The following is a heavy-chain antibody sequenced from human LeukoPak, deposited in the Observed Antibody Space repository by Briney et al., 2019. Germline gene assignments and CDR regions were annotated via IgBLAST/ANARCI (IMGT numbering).Heavy chain of an antibody. CDR2: IIPIFGTA. CDR3: ASCSPGPYYYYGMDI. J-gene: IGHJ6*04. CDR1: GGTFSSYA. V-gene: IGHV1-69*06. Sequence: SVKVSCKASGGTFSSYAISWVRQAPGQGLEWMGGIIPIFGTANYAQKFQGRVAITADKSTSTAYMELSSLRSEDTAVYYCASCSPGPYYYYGMDIWGKGTTVTVSS. D-gene: IGHD2-15*01.